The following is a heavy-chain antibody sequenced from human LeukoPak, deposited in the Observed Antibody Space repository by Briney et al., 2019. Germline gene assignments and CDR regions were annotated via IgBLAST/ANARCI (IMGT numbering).Heavy chain of an antibody. CDR1: GFTSGFNYSEFW. CDR2: MKEDGSER. CDR3: VGEDYNTLTGPGQGAFDV. J-gene: IGHJ3*01. D-gene: IGHD3-9*01. Sequence: GGSLRLSCVASGFTSGFNYSEFWMNWVRQAPGKGLEWVANMKEDGSERYSVDSVEGRFTISRDDAKKSVYLQMNSLRAEDTAVYYCVGEDYNTLTGPGQGAFDVWGQGTVVTVSS. V-gene: IGHV3-7*01.